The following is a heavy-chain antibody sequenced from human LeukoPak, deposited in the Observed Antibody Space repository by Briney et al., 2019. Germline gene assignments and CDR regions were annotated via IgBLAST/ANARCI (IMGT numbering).Heavy chain of an antibody. Sequence: GGSLRLSCAASGFTFSSYWMHWVRQAPGKGLEWVSRINSDGTSTTYADSVKGRFTISRDNAKNTLYLQMNSLRAEDTAVYYCARDASGYFDYWGQGTLVTVSS. CDR1: GFTFSSYW. D-gene: IGHD3-22*01. CDR2: INSDGTST. J-gene: IGHJ4*02. V-gene: IGHV3-74*01. CDR3: ARDASGYFDY.